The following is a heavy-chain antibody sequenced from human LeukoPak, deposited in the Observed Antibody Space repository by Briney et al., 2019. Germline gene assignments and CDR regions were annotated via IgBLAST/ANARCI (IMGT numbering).Heavy chain of an antibody. CDR1: GDSVSSNSAV. V-gene: IGHV6-1*01. CDR2: TYYRSKWYS. Sequence: SQTLSLTCAISGDSVSSNSAVWNWIRQSPSRGLEWLGRTYYRSKWYSDYAVSVRSRITITPDTSKNQFSLQLNSATPEDTAVYYCATVGRLDAFDIWGQGTMVTVSS. J-gene: IGHJ3*02. CDR3: ATVGRLDAFDI.